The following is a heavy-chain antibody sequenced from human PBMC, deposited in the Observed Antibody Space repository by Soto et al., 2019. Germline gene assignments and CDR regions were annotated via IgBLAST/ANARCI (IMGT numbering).Heavy chain of an antibody. Sequence: QVQLVQSGDEVKKPGASVKVSCKASGYIFVNYGIAWVRQAPGQGLEWMGWISPYTGNTHSATKVQGRLTMTTDTSPSTAYMDRGRLTSDDTAVYYCVMVDNYVTPTPQDVWGQGTTVTVSS. CDR1: GYIFVNYG. J-gene: IGHJ6*02. D-gene: IGHD3-16*01. CDR2: ISPYTGNT. V-gene: IGHV1-18*01. CDR3: VMVDNYVTPTPQDV.